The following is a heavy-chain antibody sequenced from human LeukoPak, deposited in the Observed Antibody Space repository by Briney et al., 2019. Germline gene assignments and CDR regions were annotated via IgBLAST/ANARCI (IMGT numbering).Heavy chain of an antibody. CDR3: ARDRYSSSWYEGLVTATRPDHELY. D-gene: IGHD6-13*01. CDR1: GGSISSYY. V-gene: IGHV4-59*01. CDR2: IYYSGST. J-gene: IGHJ4*02. Sequence: SETLSLTCTVSGGSISSYYWSWIRQPPGKGLEWIGYIYYSGSTNYNPSLKSRVTISVDTSKNQFSLKLSSVTAADTAVYYCARDRYSSSWYEGLVTATRPDHELYWGQGTLATVSS.